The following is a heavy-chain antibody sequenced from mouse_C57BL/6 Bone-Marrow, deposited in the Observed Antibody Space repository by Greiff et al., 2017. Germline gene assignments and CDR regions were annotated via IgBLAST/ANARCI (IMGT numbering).Heavy chain of an antibody. Sequence: VQLQQPGAELVMPGASVKLSCKASGYTFTSYWMHWVKQRPGQGLEWIGEIDPSDSYTNYNQKFKGKSTLTVDKSSSTAYMQLSSLTSEDSAVYYCAREGYSGSSLYYFDYWGQGTTLTVSS. J-gene: IGHJ2*01. CDR2: IDPSDSYT. CDR1: GYTFTSYW. V-gene: IGHV1-69*01. CDR3: AREGYSGSSLYYFDY. D-gene: IGHD1-1*01.